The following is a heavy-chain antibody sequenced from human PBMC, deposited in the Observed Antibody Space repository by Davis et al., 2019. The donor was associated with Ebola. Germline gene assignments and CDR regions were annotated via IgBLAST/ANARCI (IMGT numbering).Heavy chain of an antibody. Sequence: GESLKISCAASGFTFSRHGMHWVRQAPGKGLEWVAVIWYDGSNKYYADSVKGRFTISRDNSKNTLYLQMNSLRAEDTAVYYCARVKGDYVPPDYWGQGTLVTVSS. V-gene: IGHV3-33*01. D-gene: IGHD4-17*01. J-gene: IGHJ4*02. CDR1: GFTFSRHG. CDR2: IWYDGSNK. CDR3: ARVKGDYVPPDY.